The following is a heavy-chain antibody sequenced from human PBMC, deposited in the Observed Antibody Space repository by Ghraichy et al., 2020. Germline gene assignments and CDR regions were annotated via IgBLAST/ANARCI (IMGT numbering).Heavy chain of an antibody. V-gene: IGHV4-39*07. Sequence: SDTLSLTCTVSGGSISSSRYYWGWIRQPPGKGLEWIGSIYYSGSTYYNPSLKSRVTLSVDTSKNQFSLKLRSVTAADTAVYYCAGEFHYYDSSGYYPVWYFDLWGRGTLVTVSS. CDR2: IYYSGST. CDR3: AGEFHYYDSSGYYPVWYFDL. D-gene: IGHD3-22*01. CDR1: GGSISSSRYY. J-gene: IGHJ2*01.